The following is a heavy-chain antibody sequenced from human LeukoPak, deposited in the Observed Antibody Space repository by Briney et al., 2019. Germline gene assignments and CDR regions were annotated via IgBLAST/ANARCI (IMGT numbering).Heavy chain of an antibody. CDR3: ARVNYWLLDY. Sequence: SETLSLTCTVSGGSISSGGYYWSWIRQHPGRGLEWIGYIYYSGSTYYNPSLKSRVTISVDTSKNQFSLKLSSATAADTAVYYCARVNYWLLDYWGQGTLVTVSS. CDR2: IYYSGST. CDR1: GGSISSGGYY. D-gene: IGHD1-7*01. J-gene: IGHJ4*02. V-gene: IGHV4-31*03.